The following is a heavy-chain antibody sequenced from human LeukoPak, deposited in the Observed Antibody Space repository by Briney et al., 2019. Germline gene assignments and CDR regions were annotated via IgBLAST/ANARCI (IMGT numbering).Heavy chain of an antibody. J-gene: IGHJ4*02. Sequence: SETLSLTCIVSGDSITSGAYYWSWIRQPPGKGLEWIGYIYYSGSTNYNPSLKSRVTISVDTSKNQFSLKLSSVTAADTAVYYCARAVGGSSSPIDYWGQGTLVTVSS. V-gene: IGHV4-61*08. CDR1: GDSITSGAYY. CDR3: ARAVGGSSSPIDY. D-gene: IGHD6-6*01. CDR2: IYYSGST.